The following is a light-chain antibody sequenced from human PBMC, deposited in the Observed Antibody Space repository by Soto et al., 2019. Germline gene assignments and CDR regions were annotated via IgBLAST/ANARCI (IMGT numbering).Light chain of an antibody. CDR2: LNSDGSH. J-gene: IGLJ2*01. Sequence: QPVLTQSPSASAYLGASVKLTCTLSSGHSSYAIAWHQQQPEKGPRYLMKLNSDGSHSKGDGIPDRFSGSSSGAERYLTISSLQSEDEADYYCQTWGTGSHVVFGGGTQLTVL. CDR1: SGHSSYA. CDR3: QTWGTGSHVV. V-gene: IGLV4-69*01.